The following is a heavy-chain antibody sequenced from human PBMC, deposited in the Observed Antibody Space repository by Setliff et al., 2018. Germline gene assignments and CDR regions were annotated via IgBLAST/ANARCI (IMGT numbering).Heavy chain of an antibody. CDR2: FHTGGAT. V-gene: IGHV4-61*09. CDR3: XRESATIGEFPLYYFDK. CDR1: GGSISSGGFY. D-gene: IGHD3-10*01. J-gene: IGHJ4*02. Sequence: PSETLSLTCSVSGGSISSGGFYWSWIRQSAGRGLEWIGHFHTGGATDYNLSLKSRVTIXXXSSXXXXXXXXXXXXXXXXXXXXXXRESATIGEFPLYYFDKWGQGIPVTVSS.